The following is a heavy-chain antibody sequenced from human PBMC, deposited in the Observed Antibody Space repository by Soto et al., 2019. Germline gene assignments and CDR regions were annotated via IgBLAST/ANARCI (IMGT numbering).Heavy chain of an antibody. D-gene: IGHD3-22*01. V-gene: IGHV4-34*01. CDR3: STRAYDTNGYYRFDP. CDR2: INHSGRV. J-gene: IGHJ5*01. Sequence: SETLSLTCAVYGGSFSGHSWTWIRQSSGKGLEWIGDINHSGRVNYSPSLKSRVTISLDTSKNQFSLTLSAVTAADTAMYYCSTRAYDTNGYYRFDPWGQGTLVTVSS. CDR1: GGSFSGHS.